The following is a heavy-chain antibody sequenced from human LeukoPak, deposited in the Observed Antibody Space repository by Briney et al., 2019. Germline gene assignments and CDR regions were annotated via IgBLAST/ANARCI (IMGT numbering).Heavy chain of an antibody. J-gene: IGHJ4*02. CDR3: AKSDVVAATPFDY. D-gene: IGHD2-15*01. CDR2: ISGSGGST. Sequence: PGGSLRPSCAASGFTFSSYAMSWVRQAAGKGLEWVSAISGSGGSTYYADSVKGRFTISRDNSKNTLYLQMNSLRAEDTAVYYCAKSDVVAATPFDYWGQGTLVTVSS. CDR1: GFTFSSYA. V-gene: IGHV3-23*01.